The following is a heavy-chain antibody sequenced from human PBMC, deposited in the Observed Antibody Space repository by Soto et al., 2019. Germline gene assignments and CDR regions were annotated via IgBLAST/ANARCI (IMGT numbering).Heavy chain of an antibody. J-gene: IGHJ4*02. Sequence: EVQLVASGGGLVKPGGSLRLSCAGSGFSFSTSTMNWVRQAPGKGLEFVSSIGRTGIDRYYIDSVKGRFTISRDNAQNSLYLQMNSLRAEDTALYYCVCDDNRRYWGQGTLVTVSS. V-gene: IGHV3-21*01. D-gene: IGHD1-1*01. CDR3: VCDDNRRY. CDR1: GFSFSTST. CDR2: IGRTGIDR.